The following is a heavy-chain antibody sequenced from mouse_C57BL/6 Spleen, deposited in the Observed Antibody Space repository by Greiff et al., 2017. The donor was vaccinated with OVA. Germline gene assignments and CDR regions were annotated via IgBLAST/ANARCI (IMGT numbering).Heavy chain of an antibody. Sequence: VQLQQPGAELVRPGTSVKLSCKASGYTFTSYWMHWVKQRPGQGLEWIGVIDPSDSYTNYNQKFKGKATLTVDTSSSTAYMQLSSLTSEDSAVYYCARSGNSLFAYWGQGTLVTVSA. CDR2: IDPSDSYT. CDR3: ARSGNSLFAY. J-gene: IGHJ3*01. D-gene: IGHD2-1*01. V-gene: IGHV1-59*01. CDR1: GYTFTSYW.